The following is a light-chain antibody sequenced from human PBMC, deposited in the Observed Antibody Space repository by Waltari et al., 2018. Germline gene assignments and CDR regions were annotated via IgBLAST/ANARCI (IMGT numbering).Light chain of an antibody. J-gene: IGLJ3*02. CDR3: SSYARSSHVV. CDR1: NSAVSDYAF. V-gene: IGLV2-8*01. Sequence: QSALTQPPSASGSPGQSVTLSCTGTNSAVSDYAFVPWYQYHPGQAPKPLIYDVTKRPSGVPDRFSGSKSGNTASLTVSGLQAEDEADYYCSSYARSSHVVFGGGTKLTVL. CDR2: DVT.